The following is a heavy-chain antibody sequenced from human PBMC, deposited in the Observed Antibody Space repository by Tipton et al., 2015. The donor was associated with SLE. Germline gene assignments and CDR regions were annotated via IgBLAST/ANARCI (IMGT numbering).Heavy chain of an antibody. V-gene: IGHV4-39*07. CDR1: GGYISSGGYY. CDR3: ARRHYYEDSGYHSDWFDP. J-gene: IGHJ5*02. Sequence: TLSLTCSVSGGYISSGGYYWSWIRQTPGKGLEWIGSIFHTGRTYNNLSLKSRLSISIDMSKNQFSLKLTSVTAADTAVYYCARRHYYEDSGYHSDWFDPWGQGTLVTVRS. CDR2: IFHTGRT. D-gene: IGHD3-22*01.